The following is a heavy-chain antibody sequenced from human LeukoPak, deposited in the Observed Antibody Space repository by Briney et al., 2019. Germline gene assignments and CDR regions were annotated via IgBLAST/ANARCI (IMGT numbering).Heavy chain of an antibody. J-gene: IGHJ4*02. D-gene: IGHD5-18*01. Sequence: SETLSLTCTVSGGSISSSSHYWGWIRQPPGKGLEWIGSIYFSGTTYYNPSLKSQVTISIDTSKNHFSLKLTSVTAADTAVYYCAREWIQLWLVDFWGQGTLVTVSS. CDR2: IYFSGTT. V-gene: IGHV4-39*07. CDR1: GGSISSSSHY. CDR3: AREWIQLWLVDF.